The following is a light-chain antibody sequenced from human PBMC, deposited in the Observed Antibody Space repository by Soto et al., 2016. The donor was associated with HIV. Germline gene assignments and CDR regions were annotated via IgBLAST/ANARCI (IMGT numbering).Light chain of an antibody. V-gene: IGLV3-21*02. J-gene: IGLJ2*01. Sequence: SYELTQPPSVSVTPGETARITCGGNNIGDKSVHWYQQKPGQAPILVVYDDSDRPSGIPERFSGSNSGNTATLTISKVEAGDEADYYCQVWDVSSDHVVFGGGTKLTVL. CDR3: QVWDVSSDHVV. CDR2: DDS. CDR1: NIGDKS.